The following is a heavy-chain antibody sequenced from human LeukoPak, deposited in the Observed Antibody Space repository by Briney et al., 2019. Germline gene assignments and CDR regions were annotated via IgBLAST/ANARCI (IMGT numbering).Heavy chain of an antibody. Sequence: GGSLRLSCAASGFTFSTYNMNWVRQAPGKGLEWVSSITSSSSYTFYADSVKGRFTISRDNAKSSLYLQMNSLRAEDTAVYYCARGRGYSQSNWVDPWGQGTLVTVSS. J-gene: IGHJ5*02. V-gene: IGHV3-21*04. CDR2: ITSSSSYT. CDR3: ARGRGYSQSNWVDP. D-gene: IGHD5-18*01. CDR1: GFTFSTYN.